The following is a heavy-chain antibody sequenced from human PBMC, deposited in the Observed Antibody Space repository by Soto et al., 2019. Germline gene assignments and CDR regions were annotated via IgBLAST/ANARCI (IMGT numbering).Heavy chain of an antibody. CDR3: AAPSLNYYSGMDL. V-gene: IGHV1-58*01. Sequence: QMQLVQSGPEVKKPGTSVKVSCKASGFTFTSSAVQWVRQARGQRLEWIGWIVVGSGNTNYAQKFQERVTITRDMSTSTAYMELSSLRSEDTAVYYCAAPSLNYYSGMDLWGQGTTVTVSS. J-gene: IGHJ6*02. CDR1: GFTFTSSA. D-gene: IGHD2-15*01. CDR2: IVVGSGNT.